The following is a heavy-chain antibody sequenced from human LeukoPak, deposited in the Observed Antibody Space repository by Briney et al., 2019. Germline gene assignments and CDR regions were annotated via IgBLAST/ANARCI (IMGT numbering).Heavy chain of an antibody. CDR2: ISDSGVNT. V-gene: IGHV3-23*01. J-gene: IGHJ2*01. CDR1: GFTFSTYA. Sequence: PGGSLRLSCAASGFTFSTYAMSWVRQAPGKGLEWVSTISDSGVNTYYADSVRGRFTISRDNSKNTLYLQKNSLRADDTAIYYCAKSMTLQWRGFFDLWGRGTHVTVSS. CDR3: AKSMTLQWRGFFDL. D-gene: IGHD6-19*01.